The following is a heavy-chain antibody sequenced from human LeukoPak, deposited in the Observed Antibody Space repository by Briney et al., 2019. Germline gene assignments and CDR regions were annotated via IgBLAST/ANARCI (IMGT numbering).Heavy chain of an antibody. D-gene: IGHD3-9*01. CDR3: ARDWAPLTGYYSAEYFQH. CDR1: GYTFTGYY. Sequence: GASVKVSCKASGYTFTGYYMHWVRQAPGQGLEWMGWINPNSGGTNYAQKFQGRVTMTRDTSISTAYMELSRLRSDDTAVYYCARDWAPLTGYYSAEYFQHWGQGTLVTVSS. CDR2: INPNSGGT. V-gene: IGHV1-2*02. J-gene: IGHJ1*01.